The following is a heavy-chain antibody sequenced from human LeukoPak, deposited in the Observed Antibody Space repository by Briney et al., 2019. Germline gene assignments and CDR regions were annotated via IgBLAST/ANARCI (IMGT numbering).Heavy chain of an antibody. CDR2: IYPGDSDT. CDR1: GYSFTTYW. Sequence: GESLKISCKGSGYSFTTYWIGWVRPMPGKGLEWMGIIYPGDSDTRYSPSLQGQVTISADKSINTAYLQWNSLKASDTAIYYCARAIAHPRYFDLWGRGTLVTVSS. V-gene: IGHV5-51*01. CDR3: ARAIAHPRYFDL. J-gene: IGHJ2*01.